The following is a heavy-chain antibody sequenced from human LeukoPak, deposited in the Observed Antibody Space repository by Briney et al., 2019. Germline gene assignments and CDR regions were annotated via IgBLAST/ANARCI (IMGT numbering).Heavy chain of an antibody. J-gene: IGHJ3*02. Sequence: PSETLSLTCTVSGGSISSYYWSWIRQPPGKGLEWIGYIYYSGSTNYNPSLKSRVTISVDTSKNQFSLKLSSVTAADTAVYYCAREQLYYYDSSGYYYKAFDIWGQGTMVIVSS. V-gene: IGHV4-59*12. CDR2: IYYSGST. D-gene: IGHD3-22*01. CDR1: GGSISSYY. CDR3: AREQLYYYDSSGYYYKAFDI.